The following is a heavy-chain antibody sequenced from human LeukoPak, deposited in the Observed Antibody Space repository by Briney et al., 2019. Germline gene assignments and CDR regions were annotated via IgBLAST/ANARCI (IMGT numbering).Heavy chain of an antibody. CDR1: GYTFTGYY. V-gene: IGHV1-2*02. Sequence: ASVKVSCKASGYTFTGYYMHWVRQAPGQRLEWMGWINPNSGGTNYAQKFQGRVTMTRDTSISTAYMELSRLRSDDTAVYYCARAAPYCSSTSCLIDYWGQGTLVTVSS. CDR3: ARAAPYCSSTSCLIDY. D-gene: IGHD2-2*01. J-gene: IGHJ4*02. CDR2: INPNSGGT.